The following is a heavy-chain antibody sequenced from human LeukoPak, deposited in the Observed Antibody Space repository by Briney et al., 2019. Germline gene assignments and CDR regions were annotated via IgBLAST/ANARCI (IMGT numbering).Heavy chain of an antibody. CDR3: ARIGGTITLSYYIDV. CDR2: IYHSGST. D-gene: IGHD3-16*01. V-gene: IGHV4-30-2*01. Sequence: PSQTLSLTCTVSGGSISSGGYYWSWIRQPPGKGLEWIGYIYHSGSTYYNPSLKSRVTISVDRSKNQFSLKLSSVTAADTAVYYCARIGGTITLSYYIDVWGKGTTVTVSS. J-gene: IGHJ6*03. CDR1: GGSISSGGYY.